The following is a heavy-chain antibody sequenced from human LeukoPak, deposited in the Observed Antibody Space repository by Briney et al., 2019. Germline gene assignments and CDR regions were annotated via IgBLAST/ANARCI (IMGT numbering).Heavy chain of an antibody. CDR1: GLTFRSYE. Sequence: GGSLRLSCAASGLTFRSYEMNWVRQAPGKGLEWVSYISSSGSTIYYADSVKGRFTISRDNAKNSLYLQMNSLRAEDTAVYYCARGAAASTDYFDYWGQGTLVTVSS. J-gene: IGHJ4*02. CDR2: ISSSGSTI. CDR3: ARGAAASTDYFDY. D-gene: IGHD6-13*01. V-gene: IGHV3-48*03.